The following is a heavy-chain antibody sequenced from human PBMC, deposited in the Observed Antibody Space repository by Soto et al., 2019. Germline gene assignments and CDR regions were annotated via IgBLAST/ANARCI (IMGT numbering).Heavy chain of an antibody. CDR2: TYYRSKWYN. J-gene: IGHJ5*02. CDR1: GDSVSSNSAA. D-gene: IGHD2-15*01. V-gene: IGHV6-1*01. CDR3: ARGYCSGGSCYDNWFDP. Sequence: KQSQTLSLTCAISGDSVSSNSAAWNWIRQSPSRGLEWLGRTYYRSKWYNDYAVSVKSRITINPDTSKNQFSLQLNSVTPEDTAVYYCARGYCSGGSCYDNWFDPWGQGTLVTVSS.